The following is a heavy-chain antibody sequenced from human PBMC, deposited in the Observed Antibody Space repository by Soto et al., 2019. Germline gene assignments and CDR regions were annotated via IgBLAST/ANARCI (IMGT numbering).Heavy chain of an antibody. D-gene: IGHD1-1*01. CDR3: EQDGVGRVGGHNPFDY. CDR1: GFTFSSYA. V-gene: IGHV3-23*01. Sequence: GGSLRLSCAASGFTFSSYAMSWVRQAPGKGLEWVSAISGSGGSTYYADSVKGRFTISRDNSKNTLYLQMNSLRAEDTAVYYCEQDGVGRVGGHNPFDYWGQGTLVTVSS. CDR2: ISGSGGST. J-gene: IGHJ4*02.